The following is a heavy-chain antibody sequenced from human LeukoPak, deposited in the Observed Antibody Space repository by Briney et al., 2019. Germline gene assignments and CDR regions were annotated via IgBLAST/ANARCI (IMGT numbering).Heavy chain of an antibody. D-gene: IGHD6-19*01. CDR2: IFHSGTT. J-gene: IGHJ5*02. V-gene: IGHV4-39*07. Sequence: SETLSLTCTVSGGSISGSSYYWGWIRQPPGKGLEWIGSIFHSGTTYYIPSLKSRVTISVDTSKNQFSLNLRSVTAADTAVYYCARDRRVWLVQGLAYNWFDPWGQGSLVTVSS. CDR1: GGSISGSSYY. CDR3: ARDRRVWLVQGLAYNWFDP.